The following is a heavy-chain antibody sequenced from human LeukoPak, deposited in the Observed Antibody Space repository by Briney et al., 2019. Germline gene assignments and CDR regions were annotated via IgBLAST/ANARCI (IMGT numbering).Heavy chain of an antibody. CDR1: GFPFSDSA. CDR2: IKSKTDGGTT. D-gene: IGHD6-13*01. J-gene: IGHJ4*02. Sequence: GGPLTLPCAASGFPFSDSAMHWVPQASGKGPEWVGRIKSKTDGGTTDYAAPVNGRFTISRDDSKNTLYLQMNSLKTEDTAVYYCTTEAAAGTVDCWGQGTLVTVSS. V-gene: IGHV3-15*01. CDR3: TTEAAAGTVDC.